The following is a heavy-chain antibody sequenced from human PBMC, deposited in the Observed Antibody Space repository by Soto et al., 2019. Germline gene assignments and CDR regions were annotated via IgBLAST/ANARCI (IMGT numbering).Heavy chain of an antibody. D-gene: IGHD1-1*01. Sequence: SGPTLVNPTQTLTLTCTFSGFSLRNSGMRVSWIRQPPGKALEWLARIDWDDDTFYSTSLRTRLTISKDTSKSQVALTMTNMDSVDTATYYCAKTGTDGSWFDPWGQGTLVTVSS. J-gene: IGHJ5*02. CDR3: AKTGTDGSWFDP. V-gene: IGHV2-70*04. CDR2: IDWDDDT. CDR1: GFSLRNSGMR.